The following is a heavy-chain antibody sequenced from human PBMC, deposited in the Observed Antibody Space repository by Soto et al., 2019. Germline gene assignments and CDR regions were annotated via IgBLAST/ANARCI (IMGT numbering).Heavy chain of an antibody. CDR1: GFTFSSYA. D-gene: IGHD6-6*01. J-gene: IGHJ6*03. V-gene: IGHV3-23*01. CDR2: ISGSGGST. Sequence: EVQLLESGGGLVQPGGSLRLSCAASGFTFSSYAMSWVRQAPGKGLEWVSAISGSGGSTYYADSVKGRFTISRDNSKNTLYLQMTSLRAEDTAVYYCAKVLAARPVYYYMDVWGKGTTVTVSS. CDR3: AKVLAARPVYYYMDV.